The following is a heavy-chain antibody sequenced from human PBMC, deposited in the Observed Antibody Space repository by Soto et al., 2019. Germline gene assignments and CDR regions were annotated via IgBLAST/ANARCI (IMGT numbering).Heavy chain of an antibody. D-gene: IGHD1-1*01. CDR2: IIPFLGTT. Sequence: QVQLVQSGAEVKMPGSSVKVSCKTSGGIFITSGLSWVRQAPGQGLEWMGGIIPFLGTTNHAQKFQGRVTITADKSTSTVHLELSDLTFEDTATYYCAREPATAKPEGVDFWGQGTLVTVSS. V-gene: IGHV1-69*06. J-gene: IGHJ4*02. CDR3: AREPATAKPEGVDF. CDR1: GGIFITSG.